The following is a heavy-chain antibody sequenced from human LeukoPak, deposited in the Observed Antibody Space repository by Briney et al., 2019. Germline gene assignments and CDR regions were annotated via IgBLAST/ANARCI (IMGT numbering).Heavy chain of an antibody. D-gene: IGHD5-12*01. CDR3: ARERGRIQWTPSDY. CDR1: GFTFSSYW. Sequence: AGGSLRLSCAASGFTFSSYWMSWVRQAPGKGLEWVANIKQDGSEKYYVDSVKGRFTISRDNAKNSLYLQMNSLRAEDTAVYYCARERGRIQWTPSDYWGQGTLVTVSS. V-gene: IGHV3-7*03. CDR2: IKQDGSEK. J-gene: IGHJ4*02.